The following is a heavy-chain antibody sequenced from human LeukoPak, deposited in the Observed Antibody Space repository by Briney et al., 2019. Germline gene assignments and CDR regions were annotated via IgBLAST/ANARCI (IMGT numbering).Heavy chain of an antibody. CDR3: AELGITMIGGV. J-gene: IGHJ6*04. Sequence: GGSLRLSCAASGFTFTDYYMSWIRQAPGKGLEWLAYISTSSRTIYYADSVKGRFTISRDNAKNSLYLQMNSLRAEDTAVYYCAELGITMIGGVWGKGTTVTISS. D-gene: IGHD3-10*02. V-gene: IGHV3-11*04. CDR2: ISTSSRTI. CDR1: GFTFTDYY.